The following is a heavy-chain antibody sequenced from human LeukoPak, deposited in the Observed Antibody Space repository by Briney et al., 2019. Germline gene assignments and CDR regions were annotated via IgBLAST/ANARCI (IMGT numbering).Heavy chain of an antibody. J-gene: IGHJ4*02. CDR1: GFTFSSYG. V-gene: IGHV3-30*02. Sequence: GGSLRLSCAAPGFTFSSYGMHWVRQAPGKGLEWVAFIRYDGSYKYYADSVKGRFTISRDNSKNTLYLQMNSLRAEDTAVYYCAKGYYDTSGYYLDSWGQGTLVTVSS. CDR2: IRYDGSYK. D-gene: IGHD3-22*01. CDR3: AKGYYDTSGYYLDS.